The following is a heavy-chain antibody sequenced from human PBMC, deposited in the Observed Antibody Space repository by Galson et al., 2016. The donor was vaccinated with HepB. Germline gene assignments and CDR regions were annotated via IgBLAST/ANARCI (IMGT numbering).Heavy chain of an antibody. Sequence: SLRLSCAASGFTFSSSWMHWVRQAPGRGLEWVAVISKDSRDKQYVDSVKGRFTVSRDNSKNTLFLQMSNLRVEDTAVYYCAKMDCGRDCPRDYWGQGTLVTVSS. CDR3: AKMDCGRDCPRDY. CDR1: GFTFSSSW. V-gene: IGHV3-30*18. D-gene: IGHD2-21*02. CDR2: ISKDSRDK. J-gene: IGHJ4*02.